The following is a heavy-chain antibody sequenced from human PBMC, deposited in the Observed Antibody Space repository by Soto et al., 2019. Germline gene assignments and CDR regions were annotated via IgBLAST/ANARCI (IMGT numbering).Heavy chain of an antibody. V-gene: IGHV3-15*01. CDR1: GFTFSNAW. CDR2: IKSKTDGGTT. Sequence: GGSLRLSCAASGFTFSNAWMSWVRQAPGKGLEWVGRIKSKTDGGTTDYAAPVKGRFTISRDDSKNTLYLQMNSLKTEDTAVYYCTTDGVDFWSGYYGMDVWGQGTTVTVSS. D-gene: IGHD3-3*01. CDR3: TTDGVDFWSGYYGMDV. J-gene: IGHJ6*02.